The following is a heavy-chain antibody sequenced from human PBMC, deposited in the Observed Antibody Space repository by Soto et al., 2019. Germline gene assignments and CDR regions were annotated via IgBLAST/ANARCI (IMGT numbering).Heavy chain of an antibody. CDR1: GGTFSSYA. CDR3: ARRDGYIAFDY. V-gene: IGHV1-69*12. J-gene: IGHJ4*02. D-gene: IGHD5-12*01. Sequence: QVQLVQSGAEVKKPGSSVKVSCKASGGTFSSYAIRLVRQAPGQGLEWMGGIIPVFGTANYAQTFQGRVTITADESTSTAYMQLSSLRSVDTAVYYCARRDGYIAFDYWGQGTLVTVSS. CDR2: IIPVFGTA.